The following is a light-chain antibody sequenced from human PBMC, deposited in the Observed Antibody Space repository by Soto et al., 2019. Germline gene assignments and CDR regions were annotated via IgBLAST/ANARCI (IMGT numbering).Light chain of an antibody. CDR3: QNYNIAPFT. J-gene: IGKJ4*01. CDR2: SAS. CDR1: QGISKY. V-gene: IGKV1-27*01. Sequence: DIQMTQSPSSLSASVEDRVTITCRASQGISKYLVWYQQKPGKVPKLLIYSASTLQSGVPSRFSGSGSGTDFTLTINSLQPEDVATYYCQNYNIAPFTFGGGTKVEIK.